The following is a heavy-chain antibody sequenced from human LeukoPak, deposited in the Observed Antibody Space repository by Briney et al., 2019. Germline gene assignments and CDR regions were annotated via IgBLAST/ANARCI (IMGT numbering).Heavy chain of an antibody. D-gene: IGHD3-10*01. Sequence: SETLSLTCTVSGGSISSSSYYWGWIRQPPGKGLEWIGSIYYSGSTYYNPSLKSRVAMSIDTSKNQFSLKLSSVTAADTAMYYCARAAPSYYGSGSLGSYYYGMDVWGQGTTVTVSS. V-gene: IGHV4-39*07. CDR1: GGSISSSSYY. J-gene: IGHJ6*02. CDR2: IYYSGST. CDR3: ARAAPSYYGSGSLGSYYYGMDV.